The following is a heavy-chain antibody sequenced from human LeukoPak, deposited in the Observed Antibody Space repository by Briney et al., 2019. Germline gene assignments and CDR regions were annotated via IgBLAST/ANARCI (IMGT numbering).Heavy chain of an antibody. Sequence: SVKVSCKASGYTFTGYYMHWVRQAPGQGLEWMGRIIPIFGTANYAQKFQGRVTITTDESTSTAYMELSSLRSEDTAVYYCAREKNWFDPWGQGTLVTVSS. CDR1: GYTFTGYY. CDR3: AREKNWFDP. CDR2: IIPIFGTA. V-gene: IGHV1-69*05. J-gene: IGHJ5*02.